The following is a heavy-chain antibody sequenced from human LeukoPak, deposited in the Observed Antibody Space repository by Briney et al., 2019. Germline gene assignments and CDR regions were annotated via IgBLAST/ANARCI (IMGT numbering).Heavy chain of an antibody. CDR3: ARANRNRYYDFWSGYYVY. Sequence: SETLSVTCAVYGGSFSGYYWSWIRQPPGNGLEWIGEINHSGSTNYNPSLKSRVTISVDTSKNQFSLKLSSVTAADTAVYYCARANRNRYYDFWSGYYVYWGQGTLVTVSS. V-gene: IGHV4-34*01. CDR1: GGSFSGYY. CDR2: INHSGST. D-gene: IGHD3-3*01. J-gene: IGHJ4*02.